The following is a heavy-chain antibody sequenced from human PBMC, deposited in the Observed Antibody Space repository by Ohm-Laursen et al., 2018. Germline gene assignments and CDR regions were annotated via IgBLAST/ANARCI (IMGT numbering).Heavy chain of an antibody. CDR2: IDPNDGEA. V-gene: IGHV1-69-2*01. D-gene: IGHD3-22*01. J-gene: IGHJ3*01. CDR1: GYTFTDYY. CDR3: TIDRLLPGPT. Sequence: GASVKVSCKVSGYTFTDYYIHWVQQAPGKGLEWMGLIDPNDGEAIYAEKFQGRVTITADTSTDTAYMELSSLRSEDTAMYYCTIDRLLPGPTWGQGTMVTVSS.